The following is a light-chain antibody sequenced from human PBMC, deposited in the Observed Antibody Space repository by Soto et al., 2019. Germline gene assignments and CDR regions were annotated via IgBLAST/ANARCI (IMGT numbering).Light chain of an antibody. Sequence: DFQMTQSPSSLSASVGDRFTITCRASQGISSYLACYQQKPVKAPKLLIFAASTLQSAVPSMFTGSESGTDFTLTIDSLQPEDFATYYCQQSWTFGQGTKVDIK. V-gene: IGKV1-39*01. CDR3: QQSWT. CDR1: QGISSY. CDR2: AAS. J-gene: IGKJ1*01.